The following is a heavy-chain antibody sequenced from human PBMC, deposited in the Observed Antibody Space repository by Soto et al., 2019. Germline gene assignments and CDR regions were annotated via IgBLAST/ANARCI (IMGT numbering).Heavy chain of an antibody. CDR3: AREAFWSGYHHEQDLDV. V-gene: IGHV5-51*01. Sequence: PGESLKISCEGSGDSFTSYWIGWVRQMPGKGLEWMGIIYPGDSDTRYSPSFQGQVTISADKSISTAYLQWSSLKASDTAMYYCAREAFWSGYHHEQDLDVWGKGTTVTVSS. CDR1: GDSFTSYW. J-gene: IGHJ6*04. CDR2: IYPGDSDT. D-gene: IGHD3-3*01.